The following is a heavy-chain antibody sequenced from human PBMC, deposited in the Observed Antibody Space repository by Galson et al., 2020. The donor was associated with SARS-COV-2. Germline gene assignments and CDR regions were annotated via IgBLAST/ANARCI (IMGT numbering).Heavy chain of an antibody. CDR3: ARDGRLTYSGYGYYYYGMDV. CDR1: GGPISSSSYY. D-gene: IGHD5-12*01. CDR2: IYYSGST. J-gene: IGHJ6*02. Sequence: ASETLSLTCTVSGGPISSSSYYWGWIRQPPGKGLEWIGSIYYSGSTYYNPSLTSRVTISVDTSKNQFSLKTSSVTAADTAVYYCARDGRLTYSGYGYYYYGMDVWAKGPRSPSP. V-gene: IGHV4-39*07.